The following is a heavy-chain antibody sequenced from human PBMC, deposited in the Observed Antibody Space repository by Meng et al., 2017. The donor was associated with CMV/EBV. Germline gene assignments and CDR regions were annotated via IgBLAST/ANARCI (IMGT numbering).Heavy chain of an antibody. Sequence: GGSLRLSCAAFGFTFSSYEMNWVRQAPGKGLEWVSYISSSGSTIYYADSVKGRFTISRDNAKNSLYLQMNSLRAEDTAVYYCASLYGLYTAAHKRVHDYWGQGTLVTVSS. CDR3: ASLYGLYTAAHKRVHDY. CDR1: GFTFSSYE. D-gene: IGHD2-8*01. CDR2: ISSSGSTI. V-gene: IGHV3-48*03. J-gene: IGHJ4*02.